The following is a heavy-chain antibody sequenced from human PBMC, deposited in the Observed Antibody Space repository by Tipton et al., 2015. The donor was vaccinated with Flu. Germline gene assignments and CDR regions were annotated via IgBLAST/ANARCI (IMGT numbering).Heavy chain of an antibody. CDR2: ISSSSSYI. J-gene: IGHJ4*02. V-gene: IGHV3-21*01. D-gene: IGHD3-10*01. CDR1: GFTFSSYS. Sequence: SLRLSCAASGFTFSSYSMNWVRQAPGKGLEWVSSISSSSSYIYYADSVKGRFTISRDNAKNSLYLQMNSLRAEDTAVYYCAREGLWVITMVRGVMGDFDYWGQGTLVTVSS. CDR3: AREGLWVITMVRGVMGDFDY.